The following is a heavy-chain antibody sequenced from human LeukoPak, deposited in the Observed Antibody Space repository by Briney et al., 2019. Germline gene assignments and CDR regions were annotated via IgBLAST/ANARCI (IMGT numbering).Heavy chain of an antibody. J-gene: IGHJ4*02. CDR1: GFTFSSYA. CDR3: AKDLVTGSLDY. Sequence: GGSLRLSCAASGFTFSSYAMTWVRQAPGKGLEWVSSISGSGGSRDYADSVKGRFTISRDNSKNTLYLQMTSLRAEDTAVYYCAKDLVTGSLDYWGQGTLVTVSS. D-gene: IGHD3-10*01. CDR2: ISGSGGSR. V-gene: IGHV3-23*01.